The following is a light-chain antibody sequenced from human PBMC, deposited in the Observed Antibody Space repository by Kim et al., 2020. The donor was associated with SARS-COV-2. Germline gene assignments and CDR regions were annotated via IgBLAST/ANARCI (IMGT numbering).Light chain of an antibody. CDR2: EAS. J-gene: IGKJ5*01. V-gene: IGKV3-11*01. CDR3: QQRGS. CDR1: QGVSNY. Sequence: GTLSLSPGDRAPLSCRASQGVSNYLAWYQKKPGQAPRLLIYEASKRAAGIPARFSGSGSGTDFTLTISRLEPGDSAVYFCQQRGSFGQGTRLEIK.